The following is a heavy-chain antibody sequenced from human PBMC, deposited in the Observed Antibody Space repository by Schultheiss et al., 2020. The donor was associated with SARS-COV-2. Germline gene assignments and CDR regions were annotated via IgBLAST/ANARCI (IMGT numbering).Heavy chain of an antibody. CDR1: GYTFTSYY. V-gene: IGHV1-2*02. CDR2: INPNSGGT. J-gene: IGHJ6*01. D-gene: IGHD2-2*01. Sequence: ASVKVSCKASGYTFTSYYMHWVRQAPGQGLEWMGIINPNSGGTNYAQKFQGRVTMTRDTSISTTYMELSRLRSDDTAVYYCARDAYEGIVAEPGALGYSYYGMDVWGQGTSVTVSS. CDR3: ARDAYEGIVAEPGALGYSYYGMDV.